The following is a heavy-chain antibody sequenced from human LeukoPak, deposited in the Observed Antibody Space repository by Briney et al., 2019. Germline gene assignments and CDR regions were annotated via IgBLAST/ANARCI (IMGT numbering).Heavy chain of an antibody. CDR3: ARGRVLGKNWFDP. CDR1: GYTFTGYY. V-gene: IGHV1-2*02. CDR2: INPNSGGT. J-gene: IGHJ5*02. Sequence: ASVKVSCKASGYTFTGYYMHWVRQAPGQGLEWMGWINPNSGGTNYAQKFQGRVTMTRDTSISTAYMELSRLRSDDTAVYYCARGRVLGKNWFDPWGQGTLVTVSS. D-gene: IGHD6-13*01.